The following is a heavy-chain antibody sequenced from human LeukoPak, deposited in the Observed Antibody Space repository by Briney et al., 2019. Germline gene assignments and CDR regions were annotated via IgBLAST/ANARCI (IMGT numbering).Heavy chain of an antibody. D-gene: IGHD3-3*01. CDR2: ISGSGGST. Sequence: GGSLRLSCAASGFTLGSYAMSWVRQAPGKGLEWVSAISGSGGSTYYADSVKGRFTISRDNSKNTLYLQMNSLRAEDTAVYYCARRVEWQDYWGQGTLVTVSS. V-gene: IGHV3-23*01. CDR1: GFTLGSYA. CDR3: ARRVEWQDY. J-gene: IGHJ4*02.